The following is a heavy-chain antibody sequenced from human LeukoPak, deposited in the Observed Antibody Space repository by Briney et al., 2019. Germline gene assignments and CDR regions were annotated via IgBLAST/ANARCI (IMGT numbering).Heavy chain of an antibody. V-gene: IGHV1-69*05. CDR2: IIPMFGTA. CDR3: TSRASFRGWYAFDI. J-gene: IGHJ3*02. Sequence: SVKVSCKASGGTFSNYAISWVRQAPGQGLEWLGGIIPMFGTAKYAQKFQGRVTITTDGPTTTAYMELISLRFEDTAVYYCTSRASFRGWYAFDIWGQGTMVTVSS. CDR1: GGTFSNYA. D-gene: IGHD3-10*01.